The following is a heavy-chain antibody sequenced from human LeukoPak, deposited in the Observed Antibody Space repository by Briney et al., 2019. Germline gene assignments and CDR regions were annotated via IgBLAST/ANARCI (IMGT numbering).Heavy chain of an antibody. V-gene: IGHV3-33*01. D-gene: IGHD3-22*01. CDR1: GFIFSSYG. CDR2: IWYDGSNK. J-gene: IGHJ4*02. Sequence: GRSLRLSCAASGFIFSSYGMHWVRQAPGKGLEWVAVIWYDGSNKYYADSVKGRFTISRDNSKNTLYLQMSSLRAEDTAVYYCARDYDSSGYSDWGQGTLVTVSS. CDR3: ARDYDSSGYSD.